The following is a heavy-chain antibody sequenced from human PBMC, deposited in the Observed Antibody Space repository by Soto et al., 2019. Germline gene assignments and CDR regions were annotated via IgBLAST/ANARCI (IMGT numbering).Heavy chain of an antibody. V-gene: IGHV1-18*01. CDR1: GYTFTSYG. D-gene: IGHD3-3*01. J-gene: IGHJ6*03. CDR2: ISAYNGNT. CDR3: ARARRDFWSGNYYYYYYMDV. Sequence: ASVKVSCKASGYTFTSYGISWVRQAPGQGLEWMGWISAYNGNTNYAQKLQGRVTMTTDTSTSTAYMELRSLRSDDTAVYYCARARRDFWSGNYYYYYYMDVWGKGTTVTVSS.